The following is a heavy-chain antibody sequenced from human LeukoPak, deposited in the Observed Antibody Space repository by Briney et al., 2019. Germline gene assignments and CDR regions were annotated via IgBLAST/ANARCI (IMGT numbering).Heavy chain of an antibody. CDR3: AKERGPHYYDSSGYYDTYCFGY. D-gene: IGHD3-22*01. V-gene: IGHV3-23*01. J-gene: IGHJ4*02. Sequence: GGSLRLSFAASGFTFSSYAMSWVRQAPGNGLEWVSAISGSGGSTYYADSVKGLFTISRDNSKNTLYLQMNSLRGEDTAVYYCAKERGPHYYDSSGYYDTYCFGYWGEGTLVTVSS. CDR2: ISGSGGST. CDR1: GFTFSSYA.